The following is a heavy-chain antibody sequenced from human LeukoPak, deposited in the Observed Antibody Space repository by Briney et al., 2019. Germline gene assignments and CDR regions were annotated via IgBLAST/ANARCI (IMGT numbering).Heavy chain of an antibody. V-gene: IGHV4-39*01. Sequence: PSETLSLTCTVSGGSISRSSYYWGWIRQPPGKGLEWIGSMYYSGSSYYNPSLKSRVTISVDTSKNQFSLKLSSVSAADTAVYYCARHLDKVATISAFDIWGQGTMGTVSS. CDR3: ARHLDKVATISAFDI. D-gene: IGHD5-12*01. J-gene: IGHJ3*02. CDR2: MYYSGSS. CDR1: GGSISRSSYY.